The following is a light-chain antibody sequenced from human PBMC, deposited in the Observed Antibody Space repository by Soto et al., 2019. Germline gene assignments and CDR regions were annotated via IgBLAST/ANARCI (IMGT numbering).Light chain of an antibody. J-gene: IGKJ1*01. Sequence: DIQMTQFPSTLSAYVGDRVTITCRASQSISTWLAWYQQKPGTAPKLLIYHASNLESGVPSRFSGSGSGTDFTLTISSLQPDDFATYYCHQYQSYSFGQGTKVDIK. CDR1: QSISTW. CDR3: HQYQSYS. CDR2: HAS. V-gene: IGKV1-5*01.